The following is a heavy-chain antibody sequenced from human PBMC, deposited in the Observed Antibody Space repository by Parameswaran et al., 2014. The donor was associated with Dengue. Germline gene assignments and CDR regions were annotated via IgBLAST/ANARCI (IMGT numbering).Heavy chain of an antibody. CDR3: ARDTNVGVGHASSWYFGY. V-gene: IGHV1-69*01. CDR2: IIPVFRIP. J-gene: IGHJ4*02. D-gene: IGHD6-13*01. Sequence: WVRQAPGQAFEWMGAIIPVFRIPNYAQKFQGRVTITADESTSTAYMELSSLTSEDTAMYYCARDTNVGVGHASSWYFGYWGQGTLVTVSS.